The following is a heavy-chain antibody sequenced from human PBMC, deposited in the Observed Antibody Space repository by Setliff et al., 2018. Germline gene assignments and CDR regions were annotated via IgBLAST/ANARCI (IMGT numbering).Heavy chain of an antibody. CDR1: GDSISSRRNY. V-gene: IGHV4-61*09. CDR2: IYTSWST. J-gene: IGHJ4*02. Sequence: NPSETLSLTCTVSGDSISSRRNYWGWFRQPAGKELEWIGQIYTSWSTNYNPSLKSRGTISLDTSKNQFSLSLTSVTAADTAVYYCASDHYGSGTYDYWGQGTLVTVSS. CDR3: ASDHYGSGTYDY. D-gene: IGHD3-10*01.